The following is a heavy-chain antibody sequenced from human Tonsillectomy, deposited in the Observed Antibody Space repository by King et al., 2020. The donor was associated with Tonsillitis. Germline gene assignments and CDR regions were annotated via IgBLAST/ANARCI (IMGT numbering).Heavy chain of an antibody. CDR2: ISYDGSNK. CDR3: ARGSDGTLIGFLY. J-gene: IGHJ4*02. D-gene: IGHD3-9*01. CDR1: GFTFSTYD. Sequence: VQLVESGGGVVQPGRSLRLSCAASGFTFSTYDMHWVRQAPGKGLEWVADISYDGSNKYYADSVKGRFTISRDNSKNMLFLQMNRLRAEDTAAYYCARGSDGTLIGFLYWGQGTLVTVSS. V-gene: IGHV3-30*04.